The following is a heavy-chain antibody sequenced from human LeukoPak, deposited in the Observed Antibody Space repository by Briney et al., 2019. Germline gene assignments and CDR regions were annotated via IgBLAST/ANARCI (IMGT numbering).Heavy chain of an antibody. J-gene: IGHJ5*02. D-gene: IGHD6-19*01. CDR3: ARRRDSSDWYPNNWFDP. Sequence: GASVKVSCKASGYTFTSYAMHWVRQAPGQRLEWMGWINAGNGNTKYSQKFQGRVTITRDTSASTAYMELSSLRSEDTAVYYCARRRDSSDWYPNNWFDPWGQGTLVTVSS. V-gene: IGHV1-3*01. CDR2: INAGNGNT. CDR1: GYTFTSYA.